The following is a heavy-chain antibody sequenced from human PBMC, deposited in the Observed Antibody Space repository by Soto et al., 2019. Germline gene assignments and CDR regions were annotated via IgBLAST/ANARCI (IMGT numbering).Heavy chain of an antibody. CDR1: GLTFSNAW. CDR3: WPESYRDLKVGPLDN. J-gene: IGHJ4*01. V-gene: IGHV3-15*07. CDR2: IKSKSHGGTT. Sequence: GGSLRLSCAVSGLTFSNAWINWVRQAPGKGLEWVGRIKSKSHGGTTDFAAPVKGRFAISRDDSKSIAYMEMNSLKIEDTAVFYCWPESYRDLKVGPLDNLGHGSLVTVAS. D-gene: IGHD3-22*01.